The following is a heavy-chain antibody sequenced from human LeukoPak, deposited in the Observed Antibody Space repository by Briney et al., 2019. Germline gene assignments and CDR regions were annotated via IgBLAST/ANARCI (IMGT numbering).Heavy chain of an antibody. Sequence: GGSLRLSCAASGFTVSSNYMNWVRQAPGKGLEWVSIIYSGGSTYYADSVKGRFSISRDNSKNTLYLQMNSLRAEDTAVYYCARDLGSGWNFDYWGQGTLVTVSS. CDR1: GFTVSSNY. D-gene: IGHD6-19*01. CDR3: ARDLGSGWNFDY. J-gene: IGHJ4*02. V-gene: IGHV3-53*01. CDR2: IYSGGST.